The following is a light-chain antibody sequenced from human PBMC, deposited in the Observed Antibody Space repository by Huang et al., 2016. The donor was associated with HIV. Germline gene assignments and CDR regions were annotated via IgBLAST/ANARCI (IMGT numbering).Light chain of an antibody. V-gene: IGKV3-15*01. Sequence: EIVMTQSPVTLSVSPGERATLSCRASQSINSNLAWYQQKPGQAPGLLIYGVSTRATGIPARFSGSGSGTEFTLTISSLQSEDFAVYYCQQYNNRPPLTFGGGTKVEIK. J-gene: IGKJ4*01. CDR1: QSINSN. CDR3: QQYNNRPPLT. CDR2: GVS.